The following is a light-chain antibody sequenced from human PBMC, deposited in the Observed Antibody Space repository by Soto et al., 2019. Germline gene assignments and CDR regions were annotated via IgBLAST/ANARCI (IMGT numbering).Light chain of an antibody. CDR2: ATS. V-gene: IGKV1-27*01. J-gene: IGKJ3*01. CDR3: QKHNSAPLF. Sequence: DIQMTQSPSSLSASVGDRVTITCRASQGINHYLAWFQQKPGKVPKLLIYATSTLQSGVPSRFSGSGFGTDFTLTIISLQPEDGATYYCQKHNSAPLFFGPGTKVEIK. CDR1: QGINHY.